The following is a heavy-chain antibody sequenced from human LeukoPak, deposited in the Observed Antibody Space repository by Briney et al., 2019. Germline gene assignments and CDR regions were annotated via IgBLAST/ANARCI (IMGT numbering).Heavy chain of an antibody. V-gene: IGHV1-18*01. J-gene: IGHJ5*02. Sequence: GASVKVSCKASGYTFTSYGISWVRQAPGQGLEWMGWISAYNGNTNYAQKLQGRVTMTTDTSTSTAYMELRSLRSDDTAVYYCASAVYDFWSGQNWFDPWGQGTLVTVPS. D-gene: IGHD3-3*01. CDR3: ASAVYDFWSGQNWFDP. CDR1: GYTFTSYG. CDR2: ISAYNGNT.